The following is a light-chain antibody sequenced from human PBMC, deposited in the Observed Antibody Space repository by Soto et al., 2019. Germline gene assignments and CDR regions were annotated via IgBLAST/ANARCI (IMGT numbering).Light chain of an antibody. V-gene: IGKV3-20*01. J-gene: IGKJ1*01. Sequence: EIVLTQSPGTLSLSPGERATLSCRASQSGRDMYLAWYQQKPGQPPRLLIYGVSSRAYGIPDRFSGSGSGTDFTLTISRLEPEDFAVYYCQQYDSSPETFGQGTTVDIK. CDR1: QSGRDMY. CDR2: GVS. CDR3: QQYDSSPET.